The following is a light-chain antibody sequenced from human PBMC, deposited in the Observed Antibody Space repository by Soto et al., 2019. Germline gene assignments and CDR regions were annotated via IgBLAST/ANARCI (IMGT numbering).Light chain of an antibody. J-gene: IGKJ1*01. V-gene: IGKV1-5*03. Sequence: DIQMTQSPSTLSASVGDRVTITCRASQGINKWLAWYQQKPGKAPTLLIYEASILERGVPSRFSGTESGTEFTLTISSLRPDDFATYYCQQYNDYSAWTFGQGTKVDI. CDR2: EAS. CDR1: QGINKW. CDR3: QQYNDYSAWT.